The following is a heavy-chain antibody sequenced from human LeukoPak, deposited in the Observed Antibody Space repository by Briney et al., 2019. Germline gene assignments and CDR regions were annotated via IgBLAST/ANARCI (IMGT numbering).Heavy chain of an antibody. D-gene: IGHD1-26*01. CDR2: ISGSGGST. CDR1: GFTFSSYG. V-gene: IGHV3-23*01. J-gene: IGHJ4*02. CDR3: AKEPASGSCFDY. Sequence: GGSLRLSCAASGFTFSSYGMSWVRQAPGKGLEWVSAISGSGGSTYYADSVKGRFTISRDNSKNTLHLQMNSLRAEDTAVYYCAKEPASGSCFDYWGQGTLVTISS.